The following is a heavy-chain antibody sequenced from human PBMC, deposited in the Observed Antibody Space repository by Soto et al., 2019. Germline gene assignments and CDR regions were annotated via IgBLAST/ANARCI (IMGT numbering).Heavy chain of an antibody. Sequence: EVQLVESGGGLVQPGGSLRLSCAASGFTFSGYGMNWVRQAPGKGLEWVSYISSGSITIYYADSVKGRFTVSRDNAKNSLYLQINRLRNEATAVYYCASGLKMAPLNNYWGQGTLVTLSS. J-gene: IGHJ4*02. CDR3: ASGLKMAPLNNY. CDR2: ISSGSITI. D-gene: IGHD2-8*01. CDR1: GFTFSGYG. V-gene: IGHV3-48*02.